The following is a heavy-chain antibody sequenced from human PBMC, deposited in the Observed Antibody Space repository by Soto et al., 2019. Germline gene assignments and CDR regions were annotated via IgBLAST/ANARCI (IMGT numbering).Heavy chain of an antibody. J-gene: IGHJ4*02. Sequence: QVQLVQSGAEVKKPESSVKVSCKAPGGTFSTYAISWVRQAPGQGLAWMGGIIPMFGTANYAQGFQDRVTITADESTNTVYMELSSLRSEDTAVYFCASGIQLWLRRINNGYSGWGQGTLVTVSS. CDR1: GGTFSTYA. CDR2: IIPMFGTA. V-gene: IGHV1-69*12. CDR3: ASGIQLWLRRINNGYSG. D-gene: IGHD5-18*01.